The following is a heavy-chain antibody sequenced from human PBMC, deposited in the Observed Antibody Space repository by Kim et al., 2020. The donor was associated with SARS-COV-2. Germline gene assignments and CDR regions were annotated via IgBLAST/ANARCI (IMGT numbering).Heavy chain of an antibody. Sequence: GGSLRLSCAASGFTFSSYSMNWVRQAPGKGLEWVSSISSSSSYIYYADSVKGRFTISRDNAKNSLYLQMNSLRDEDTAVYYCAAPMVYAGHHWFDPWGQGTRVTVSS. D-gene: IGHD2-8*01. CDR3: AAPMVYAGHHWFDP. V-gene: IGHV3-21*01. CDR2: ISSSSSYI. J-gene: IGHJ5*02. CDR1: GFTFSSYS.